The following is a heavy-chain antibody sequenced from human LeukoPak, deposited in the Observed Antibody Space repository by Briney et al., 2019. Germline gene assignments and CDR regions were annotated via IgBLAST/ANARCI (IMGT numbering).Heavy chain of an antibody. Sequence: GGSLRLSCAASGFTFSSYAMRWVGRAPGKGLGFVSAIRGRGGSTYYADSVRGRLTISRDNSRNTLYLQMNSLTAEDTAVYYCARDSLKNGYNYDYFDYWGQGTLVTVSS. J-gene: IGHJ4*02. CDR1: GFTFSSYA. D-gene: IGHD5-24*01. V-gene: IGHV3-23*01. CDR2: IRGRGGST. CDR3: ARDSLKNGYNYDYFDY.